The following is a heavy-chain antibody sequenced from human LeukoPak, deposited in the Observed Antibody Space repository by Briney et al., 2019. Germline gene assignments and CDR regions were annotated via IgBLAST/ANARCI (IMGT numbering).Heavy chain of an antibody. CDR2: IGTAGDT. CDR3: AKAGCPRCSIYVHDYGDYVPPNYYYYGMDV. D-gene: IGHD4-17*01. CDR1: GFTFSSYD. V-gene: IGHV3-13*01. Sequence: PGGSLRLSCAASGFTFSSYDMHWVRQATGKGLEWVSAIGTAGDTYYPGSVKGRFTISRDNSKNTLYLQMNSLRAEDTAVYYCAKAGCPRCSIYVHDYGDYVPPNYYYYGMDVWGQGTTVTVSS. J-gene: IGHJ6*02.